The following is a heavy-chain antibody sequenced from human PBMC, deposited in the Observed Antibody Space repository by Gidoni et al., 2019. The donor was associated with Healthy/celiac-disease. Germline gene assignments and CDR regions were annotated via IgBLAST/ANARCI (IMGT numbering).Heavy chain of an antibody. D-gene: IGHD2-2*01. CDR2: IWYDGSNK. J-gene: IGHJ6*02. CDR3: ARWAVVVPAARHYYGMDV. CDR1: GFTFRSYG. V-gene: IGHV3-33*01. Sequence: QVQLVESGGGVVQPGRSLRLSCAASGFTFRSYGMHWVRQAPGKGLEWVAVIWYDGSNKYYADSVKGRFTISRDNSKNTLYLQMNSLRAEDTAVYYCARWAVVVPAARHYYGMDVWGQGTTVTVSS.